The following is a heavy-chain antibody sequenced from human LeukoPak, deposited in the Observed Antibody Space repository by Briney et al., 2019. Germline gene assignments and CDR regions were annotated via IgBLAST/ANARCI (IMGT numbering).Heavy chain of an antibody. J-gene: IGHJ5*02. CDR1: GYTFTSYD. Sequence: ASVKVSCKASGYTFTSYDINWVRQAPGQGLEWMGWINTNTGNPTYAQGFTGRFVFSLDTSVSTAYLQISSLKAEDTAVYYCAKRPYCTNGVCYGELGFDPWGQGTLVTVSS. CDR2: INTNTGNP. D-gene: IGHD2-8*01. V-gene: IGHV7-4-1*02. CDR3: AKRPYCTNGVCYGELGFDP.